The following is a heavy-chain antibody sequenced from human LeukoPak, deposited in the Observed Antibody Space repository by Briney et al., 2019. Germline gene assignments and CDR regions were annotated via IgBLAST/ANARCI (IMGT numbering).Heavy chain of an antibody. CDR2: ISYDGSNK. J-gene: IGHJ4*02. V-gene: IGHV3-30*03. Sequence: PGGSLRLSCAASGFTFSSYGMHWVRQAPGKGLEWVAVISYDGSNKYYADSVKGRFTISRDNSKNTLYLQMDSLRAEDTAVYYCARGGSWLLSYYFDYWGQGTLVTVSS. D-gene: IGHD3-22*01. CDR3: ARGGSWLLSYYFDY. CDR1: GFTFSSYG.